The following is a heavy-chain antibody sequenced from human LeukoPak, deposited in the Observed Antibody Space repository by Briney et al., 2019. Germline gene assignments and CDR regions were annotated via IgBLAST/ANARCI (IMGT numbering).Heavy chain of an antibody. V-gene: IGHV1-8*01. Sequence: GASVKVSCKASGYTFTSYDINWVRQATGQGLEWMGWMNPNSGNTGYAQKFQGRVTMTRNTSISTAYMELSSLRSEDTAVYYCARGGQEQLYCGGDCYSPWDWFDPWGQGTLVTVSS. D-gene: IGHD2-21*02. CDR1: GYTFTSYD. CDR2: MNPNSGNT. CDR3: ARGGQEQLYCGGDCYSPWDWFDP. J-gene: IGHJ5*02.